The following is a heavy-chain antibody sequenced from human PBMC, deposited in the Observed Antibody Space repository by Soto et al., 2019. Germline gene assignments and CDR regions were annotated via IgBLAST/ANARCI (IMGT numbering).Heavy chain of an antibody. CDR1: GVTFSSYA. D-gene: IGHD1-7*01. V-gene: IGHV3-23*01. CDR2: ISGSGGST. J-gene: IGHJ5*02. CDR3: AKGAGTTILPWFDP. Sequence: PGGSLRGSCAASGVTFSSYAMSGFRQAPGKGLEWVSAISGSGGSTYYADSVKGRFTISRDNSKNTLYLQMNSLRAEDTAVYYCAKGAGTTILPWFDPWGQGTLVTVSS.